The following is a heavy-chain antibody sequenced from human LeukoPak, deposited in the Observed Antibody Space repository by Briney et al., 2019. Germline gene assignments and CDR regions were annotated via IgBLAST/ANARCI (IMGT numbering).Heavy chain of an antibody. D-gene: IGHD7-27*01. CDR3: AKDRYLGINWYFDL. J-gene: IGHJ2*01. V-gene: IGHV3-23*01. CDR2: ISGSGGST. CDR1: GFTFSSYA. Sequence: QPGGSLRLSCAASGFTFSSYAMSWVRQAPGKGLEWVSAISGSGGSTYYADSVKGRFTISGDNSKTTLYLQMNSLRAEDTAVYYCAKDRYLGINWYFDLWGRGTLVTVSS.